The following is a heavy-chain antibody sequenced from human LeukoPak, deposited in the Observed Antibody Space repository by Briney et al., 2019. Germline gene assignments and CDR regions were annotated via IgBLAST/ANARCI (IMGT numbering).Heavy chain of an antibody. J-gene: IGHJ6*04. Sequence: ASVKVSCKASGYTFTGYYMHWVRQAPGQGLEWMGWINPNSGGTNYAQKFQGRVTMTGYTSISTAYMELSRLRSDDTAVYYCAGNTAVAGSPQGLPSLDVWGKGTTVTVSS. D-gene: IGHD6-19*01. CDR3: AGNTAVAGSPQGLPSLDV. CDR1: GYTFTGYY. CDR2: INPNSGGT. V-gene: IGHV1-2*02.